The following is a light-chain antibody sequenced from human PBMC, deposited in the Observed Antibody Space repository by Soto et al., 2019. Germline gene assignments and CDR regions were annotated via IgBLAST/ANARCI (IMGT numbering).Light chain of an antibody. CDR3: QYYDSLPCT. V-gene: IGKV1-33*01. CDR1: QDISNH. J-gene: IGKJ2*02. CDR2: DAY. Sequence: DIQMTQSPSSLSASVGDRVTITCQASQDISNHLNWYQQKAGKAPKLLIYDAYSLETGVSSTFRGTGSGTDITCTISSLQAEDIAAYYCQYYDSLPCTFGQGTKLEI.